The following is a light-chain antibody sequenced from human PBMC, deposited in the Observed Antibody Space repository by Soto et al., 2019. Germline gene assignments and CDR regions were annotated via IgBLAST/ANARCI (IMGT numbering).Light chain of an antibody. CDR3: CSYAGSWV. CDR2: DVS. V-gene: IGLV2-11*01. J-gene: IGLJ3*02. CDR1: SSDVGGYNY. Sequence: QSALTQPASVSGSPGQSITISCTGTSSDVGGYNYVSWYQQHPGKAPKLMIYDVSKRPSGVPDRFSGSKSGNTASLTISGLQAEAEADYYCCSYAGSWVFGGGTKVTVL.